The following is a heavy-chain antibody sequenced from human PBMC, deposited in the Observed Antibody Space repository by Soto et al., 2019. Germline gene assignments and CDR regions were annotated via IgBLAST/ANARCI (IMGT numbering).Heavy chain of an antibody. J-gene: IGHJ5*02. CDR2: LDHSGRT. CDR3: ARGGTVILRSRDRAWFDP. D-gene: IGHD4-17*01. Sequence: QLQLQESGSGLVKPSQTLSLTCAVSGGSISSGGYSWNWIRQQLGKGLEWIGHLDHSGRTLYNPSLQSRVTISEDRSNNQFALELRSVTAVDTAVYYCARGGTVILRSRDRAWFDPWGQGILVTVSS. V-gene: IGHV4-30-2*01. CDR1: GGSISSGGYS.